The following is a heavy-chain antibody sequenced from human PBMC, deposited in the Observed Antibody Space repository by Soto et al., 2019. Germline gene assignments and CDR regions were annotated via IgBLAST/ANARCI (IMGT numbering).Heavy chain of an antibody. CDR1: GGSISSSSYY. J-gene: IGHJ4*02. CDR3: ARLRVRGVISKARYFDY. Sequence: QLQLQESGPGLVKPSETLSLTCTVSGGSISSSSYYWGWIRQPPGKGLEWIGSIYYSGSTYYNPSLKGRVTISVDPSKNQFSLKLSSVTAADTAVYYCARLRVRGVISKARYFDYWGQGTLVTVSS. D-gene: IGHD3-10*01. V-gene: IGHV4-39*01. CDR2: IYYSGST.